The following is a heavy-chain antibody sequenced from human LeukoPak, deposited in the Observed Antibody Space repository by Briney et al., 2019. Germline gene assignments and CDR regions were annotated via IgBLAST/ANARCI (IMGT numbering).Heavy chain of an antibody. J-gene: IGHJ3*02. V-gene: IGHV4-59*01. Sequence: PSETLSLTCTVSGGSISSYYWSWIRQPPGKGLEWIGYIYYSGSTNYNPSLKSRVTISVDTSKNQFSLKLSSVTAADTAVYYCARGPIDSSGWFSGFDIWGQGTMVTVSS. CDR2: IYYSGST. CDR3: ARGPIDSSGWFSGFDI. D-gene: IGHD6-19*01. CDR1: GGSISSYY.